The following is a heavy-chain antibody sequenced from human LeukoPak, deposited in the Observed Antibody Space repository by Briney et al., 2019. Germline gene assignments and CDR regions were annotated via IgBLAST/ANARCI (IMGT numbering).Heavy chain of an antibody. CDR2: INTDGSST. V-gene: IGHV3-74*01. J-gene: IGHJ4*02. D-gene: IGHD3-10*01. CDR1: GFTFSSYW. CDR3: ARDRVIMVRGAESRFDY. Sequence: GGSLRLSCAASGFTFSSYWMHWVRHAPGKGLVWVSRINTDGSSTSYADSVKGRFTISRDNAKNTLYLQMTSLRAEDTAVYFCARDRVIMVRGAESRFDYWGQGTLVTVSS.